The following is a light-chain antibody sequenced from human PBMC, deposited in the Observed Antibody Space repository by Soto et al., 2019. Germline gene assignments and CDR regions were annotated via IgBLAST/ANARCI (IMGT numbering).Light chain of an antibody. CDR3: QHRSNWPIT. CDR1: QTVRNNY. Sequence: EFVLTQSPGTLSLSPGERATLSCRASQTVRNNYLAWYQQKPGQAPKLLIHDASSRATGIPDRFSGGGSGTDVILTISRLEPEDFAVYYCQHRSNWPITFGGGTKV. V-gene: IGKV3D-20*02. J-gene: IGKJ4*01. CDR2: DAS.